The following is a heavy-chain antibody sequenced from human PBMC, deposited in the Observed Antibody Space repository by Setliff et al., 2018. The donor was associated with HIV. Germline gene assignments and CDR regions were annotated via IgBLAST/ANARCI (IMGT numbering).Heavy chain of an antibody. Sequence: PSETLSLTCTVTGGSISSGGFYWTWIRQHPGKGLEWIGYISNTGSTYHSPSLESRVTSSIDTSKNQFSLKLSSVTAADTAVYFCARGRGSSSIWPMDYWGQGTLVTVSS. CDR1: GGSISSGGFY. CDR2: ISNTGST. CDR3: ARGRGSSSIWPMDY. V-gene: IGHV4-31*03. J-gene: IGHJ4*02. D-gene: IGHD6-13*01.